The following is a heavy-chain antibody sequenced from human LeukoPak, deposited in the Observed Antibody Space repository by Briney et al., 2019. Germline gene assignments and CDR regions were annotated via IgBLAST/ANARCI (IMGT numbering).Heavy chain of an antibody. D-gene: IGHD3-22*01. J-gene: IGHJ4*02. Sequence: SETLSLTCAVSGYSISSGYYWGWIRQPPGKGLEWIGSIYHSGSTYYNPSLKSRVTISVDTSKNQFSPKLSSVTAADTAVYYCYITMIVVVGNYFDYWGQGTLVTVSS. V-gene: IGHV4-38-2*01. CDR3: YITMIVVVGNYFDY. CDR2: IYHSGST. CDR1: GYSISSGYY.